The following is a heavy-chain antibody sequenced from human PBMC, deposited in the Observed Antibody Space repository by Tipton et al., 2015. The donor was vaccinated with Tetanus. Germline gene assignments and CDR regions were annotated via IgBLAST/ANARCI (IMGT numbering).Heavy chain of an antibody. D-gene: IGHD3-22*01. V-gene: IGHV1-2*02. J-gene: IGHJ6*02. CDR1: GYTFTGYY. CDR2: IDPNSGDT. Sequence: QLVQSGAELKKPGASVKVSCTASGYTFTGYYMYWVRQAPGQGLEWVGWIDPNSGDTIYAQNFQGRVPMTRDTSISTVYMELSRLRSDDTAVYYCARDRGDYIYYGMDVWGPGPTVTVSS. CDR3: ARDRGDYIYYGMDV.